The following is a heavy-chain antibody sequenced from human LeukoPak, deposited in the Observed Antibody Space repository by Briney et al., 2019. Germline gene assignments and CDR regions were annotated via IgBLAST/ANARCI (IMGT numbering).Heavy chain of an antibody. CDR2: INPSGGSP. CDR3: ARENLYYYGSGSYYQTYYFDY. D-gene: IGHD3-10*01. Sequence: ASVKVSCKASGYTFTSYYMHWVRQAPGQGLEWMGIINPSGGSPSYAQKFQGRVTMTRDTSTSTVYMELSSLRSDDTAVYYCARENLYYYGSGSYYQTYYFDYWGQGTLVTVSS. CDR1: GYTFTSYY. V-gene: IGHV1-46*01. J-gene: IGHJ4*02.